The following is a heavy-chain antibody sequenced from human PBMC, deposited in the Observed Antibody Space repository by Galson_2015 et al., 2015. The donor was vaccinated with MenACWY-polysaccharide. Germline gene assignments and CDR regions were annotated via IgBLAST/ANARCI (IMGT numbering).Heavy chain of an antibody. V-gene: IGHV3-48*02. CDR2: IRGPSDII. CDR3: ARDSGRTGSLDY. Sequence: SLRLSCAASGFTFSTYSMTWVRQAPGKGLERVSYIRGPSDIISYADSVKGRFTISRDNAKNSLYLQMNSLRDEDTAVYYCARDSGRTGSLDYWGRGTLVTVSS. CDR1: GFTFSTYS. D-gene: IGHD1-26*01. J-gene: IGHJ4*02.